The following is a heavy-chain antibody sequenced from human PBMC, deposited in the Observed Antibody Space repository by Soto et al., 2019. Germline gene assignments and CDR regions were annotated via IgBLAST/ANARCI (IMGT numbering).Heavy chain of an antibody. D-gene: IGHD3-10*02. Sequence: QVQLVESGGGLVQPGRSLRVSCAASGFNFSTFGMNWVRRAPGKGLEWVAVIWYDGSNKDYGDSVKGRFTVSRDNSKTTLYLQMNNLSVEDTAIYYCARVFYYVSIAYSSDAFDLWGQGTLVTVSS. CDR3: ARVFYYVSIAYSSDAFDL. V-gene: IGHV3-33*01. CDR2: IWYDGSNK. CDR1: GFNFSTFG. J-gene: IGHJ3*01.